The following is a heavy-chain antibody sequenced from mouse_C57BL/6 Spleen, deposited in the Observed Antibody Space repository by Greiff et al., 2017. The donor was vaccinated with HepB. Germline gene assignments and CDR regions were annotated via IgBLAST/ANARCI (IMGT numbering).Heavy chain of an antibody. Sequence: VQLQQSGAELVRPGASVKLSCTASGFNIKDDYMHWVKQRPEQGLEWIGWIDPENGDTEYASKFQGKATITADTSSNTAYLQLSSLTSEDTAVYYCTTSYGSSLWFAYWGQGTLVTVSA. CDR3: TTSYGSSLWFAY. V-gene: IGHV14-4*01. CDR2: IDPENGDT. CDR1: GFNIKDDY. D-gene: IGHD1-1*01. J-gene: IGHJ3*01.